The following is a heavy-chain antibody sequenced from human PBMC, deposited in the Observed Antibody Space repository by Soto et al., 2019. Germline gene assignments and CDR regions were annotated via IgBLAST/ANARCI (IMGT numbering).Heavy chain of an antibody. J-gene: IGHJ4*02. CDR3: AKAHYDILTGSTDY. CDR2: ISGSGGST. Sequence: GGSLRLSCAASGFTFSSYAMSWVRQAPGKGLEWVSAISGSGGSTYYADSVKGRFTISRDNSKNTLYLQMNSLRAEDTAVYYCAKAHYDILTGSTDYWGQGTLVTVSS. CDR1: GFTFSSYA. D-gene: IGHD3-9*01. V-gene: IGHV3-23*01.